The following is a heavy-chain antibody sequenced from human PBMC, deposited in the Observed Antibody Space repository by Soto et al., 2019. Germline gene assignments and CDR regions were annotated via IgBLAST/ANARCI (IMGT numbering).Heavy chain of an antibody. V-gene: IGHV3-72*01. D-gene: IGHD3-3*01. J-gene: IGHJ4*02. CDR1: GFTFSDHY. CDR2: TRNKANSYTT. Sequence: GGSLRLSCAASGFTFSDHYMDWVRQAPGKGLEWVGRTRNKANSYTTEYAASVKGRFTISRDDSKNSLYLQMNSLKTEDTAVYYCARSHLDYDFWSGYQQGLSSYFDYWGQGTLVTVSS. CDR3: ARSHLDYDFWSGYQQGLSSYFDY.